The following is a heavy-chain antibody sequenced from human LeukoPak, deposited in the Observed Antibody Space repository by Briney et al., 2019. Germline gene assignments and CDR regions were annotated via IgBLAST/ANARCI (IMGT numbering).Heavy chain of an antibody. CDR3: AREGGGYCTNGVCYDNWFDP. V-gene: IGHV3-23*01. CDR1: GFTFSSYA. D-gene: IGHD2-8*01. J-gene: IGHJ5*02. Sequence: GGSLRLSCAASGFTFSSYAMSWVRQAPGKGLEWVSGISGSGGSTYYADSVKGRFTISRDNSKNTLYLQMNSLRAEDTAVYYCAREGGGYCTNGVCYDNWFDPWGQGTLVTVSS. CDR2: ISGSGGST.